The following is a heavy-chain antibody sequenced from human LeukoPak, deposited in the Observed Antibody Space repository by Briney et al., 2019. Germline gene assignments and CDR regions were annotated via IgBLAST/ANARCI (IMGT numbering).Heavy chain of an antibody. CDR2: INPNSGGT. D-gene: IGHD6-25*01. CDR1: GYTFTGYY. J-gene: IGHJ5*02. CDR3: ARDLRSSGNWFDP. V-gene: IGHV1-2*02. Sequence: GASVKVSCKASGYTFTGYYMHWVRQAPGQGLEWMGWINPNSGGTNYAQKFQGRVTMTRDTSISTAYMELSRLRSDDTAVYYCARDLRSSGNWFDPWGQGTLATVSS.